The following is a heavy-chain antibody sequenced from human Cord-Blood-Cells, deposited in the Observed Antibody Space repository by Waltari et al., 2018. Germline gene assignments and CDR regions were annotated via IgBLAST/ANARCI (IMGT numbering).Heavy chain of an antibody. D-gene: IGHD6-6*01. CDR3: AHRYSSSSVFGYFQH. J-gene: IGHJ1*01. Sequence: QITLKESGPTLVKPTQTLTLTCTFSGFSLSTSAVGVGWIRQPPGKALEWLALIYWDDDKRYSPSLKSRLTITKDTSKNQVVLTMTNMDPVDTATYYGAHRYSSSSVFGYFQHWGQGTLVTVSS. CDR1: GFSLSTSAVG. CDR2: IYWDDDK. V-gene: IGHV2-5*02.